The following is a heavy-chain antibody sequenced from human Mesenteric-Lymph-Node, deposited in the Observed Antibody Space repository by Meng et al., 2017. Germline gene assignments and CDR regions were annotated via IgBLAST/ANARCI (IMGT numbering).Heavy chain of an antibody. J-gene: IGHJ4*02. CDR1: GLTVSSNH. D-gene: IGHD1-26*01. CDR3: ASLYGGSY. Sequence: GESLKISCAASGLTVSSNHMTWVRQAPGKGLGWVSLIYRDGSTYYADSVKGRFTISRDNAKNPLYLQMNNVRAEDTAIYYCASLYGGSYWGQGTLVTVSS. CDR2: IYRDGST. V-gene: IGHV3-53*01.